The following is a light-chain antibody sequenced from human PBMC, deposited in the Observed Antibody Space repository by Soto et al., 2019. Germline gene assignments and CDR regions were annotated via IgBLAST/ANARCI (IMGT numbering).Light chain of an antibody. Sequence: DIQMTQSPSSLSASVGDRVTITCRASQSIRTYLNWYQQKPAQAPKVLISATSTLQTGVPSRFSGSGSGTDFTLTISSLQPEDFGTYYCQQSYSTPRTFGQGTKVEIK. CDR1: QSIRTY. J-gene: IGKJ1*01. CDR2: ATS. V-gene: IGKV1-39*01. CDR3: QQSYSTPRT.